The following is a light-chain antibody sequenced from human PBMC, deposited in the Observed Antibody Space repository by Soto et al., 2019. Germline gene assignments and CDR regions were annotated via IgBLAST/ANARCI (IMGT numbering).Light chain of an antibody. CDR1: QSISSSF. J-gene: IGKJ5*01. CDR2: GAS. V-gene: IGKV3-20*01. Sequence: EIVLTQSPGILSLSPGARASLSCGASQSISSSFLAWYQQKPGQAPRLLIYGASSRATGIPDRFSGTGSETDFTLTISGLEPEDFAVYYCQQYDNSPITFGQGTRLEIK. CDR3: QQYDNSPIT.